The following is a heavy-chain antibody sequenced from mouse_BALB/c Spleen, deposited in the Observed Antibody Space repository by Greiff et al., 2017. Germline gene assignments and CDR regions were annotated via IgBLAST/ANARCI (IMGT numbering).Heavy chain of an antibody. CDR2: ISSGGSYT. CDR3: ARDPLYYYGSYWYFDV. D-gene: IGHD1-1*01. J-gene: IGHJ1*01. V-gene: IGHV5-6*01. Sequence: EVKLVESGGDLVKPGGSLKLSCAASGFTFSSYGMSWVRQTPDKRLEWVATISSGGSYTYYPDSVKGRFTISRDNAKNTLYLQMSSLKSEDTAMYYCARDPLYYYGSYWYFDVWGAGTTVTVSS. CDR1: GFTFSSYG.